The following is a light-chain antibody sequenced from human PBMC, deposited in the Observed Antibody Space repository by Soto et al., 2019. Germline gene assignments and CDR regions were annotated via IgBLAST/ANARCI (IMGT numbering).Light chain of an antibody. CDR3: QQYGSSPPT. CDR1: QRVSSDS. J-gene: IGKJ2*01. Sequence: PGERATLSCRASQRVSSDSLAWYQQKPGQAPRLLIYGASSRATGIPDRFSGSESGTDFTLTVSRLEPEDCAVFYCQQYGSSPPTFVQGTKVEI. V-gene: IGKV3-20*01. CDR2: GAS.